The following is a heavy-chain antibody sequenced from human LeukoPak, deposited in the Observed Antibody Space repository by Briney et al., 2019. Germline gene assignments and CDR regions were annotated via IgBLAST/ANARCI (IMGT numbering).Heavy chain of an antibody. D-gene: IGHD3-10*01. CDR2: INHSGST. V-gene: IGHV4-34*01. CDR3: ARGPRRYGSGSYYNY. J-gene: IGHJ4*02. Sequence: SETLSLTCAVYGGSFSGYYWSWIRQPPAKGLEWIGEINHSGSTNYNPSLKSRVTISVDTSKNQFSLKLSSVTAADTAVYYCARGPRRYGSGSYYNYWGQGTLVTVSS. CDR1: GGSFSGYY.